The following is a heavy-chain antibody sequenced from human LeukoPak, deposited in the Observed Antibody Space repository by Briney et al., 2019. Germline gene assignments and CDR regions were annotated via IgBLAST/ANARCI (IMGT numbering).Heavy chain of an antibody. Sequence: GGSLRLSCAASGFTFNTFAMSWVRQAPGRGLEWVSTINGRGISTYYADSVKGRFTISRDNSKNTLYLQMNSLGAEDTAVYCCAKGLYDSSGYYVDYWGQGTLVTVSS. J-gene: IGHJ4*02. V-gene: IGHV3-23*01. CDR3: AKGLYDSSGYYVDY. D-gene: IGHD3-22*01. CDR2: INGRGIST. CDR1: GFTFNTFA.